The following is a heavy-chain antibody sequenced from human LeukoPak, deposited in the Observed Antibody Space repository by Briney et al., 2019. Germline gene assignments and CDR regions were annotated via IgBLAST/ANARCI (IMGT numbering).Heavy chain of an antibody. D-gene: IGHD3-3*01. CDR2: IGSSSSYI. CDR1: GFTFSSYV. CDR3: ARVLAYYDFWSGYSDY. J-gene: IGHJ4*02. V-gene: IGHV3-21*01. Sequence: GGSLRLSCAASGFTFSSYVMNWVRQAPGRGLEWVSSIGSSSSYIYYADSMKGRFTISRDNAKKSLYLQMNSLRAEDTAVYYCARVLAYYDFWSGYSDYWGQGTLATVSS.